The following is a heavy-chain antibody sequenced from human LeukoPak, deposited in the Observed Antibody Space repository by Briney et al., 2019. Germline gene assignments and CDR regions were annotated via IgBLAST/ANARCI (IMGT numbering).Heavy chain of an antibody. CDR3: ATKVMSGSYWGAFDI. V-gene: IGHV4-4*07. D-gene: IGHD1-26*01. CDR1: GGSISSFY. J-gene: IGHJ3*02. CDR2: IDTSGNT. Sequence: SETLSLTCTVSGGSISSFYWSWTRQPAGKGLEWIGRIDTSGNTNYNPSLKSRVTVSVDRSKNQFSLKLSSVTVADTAVYYCATKVMSGSYWGAFDIWGQGTLVTVSS.